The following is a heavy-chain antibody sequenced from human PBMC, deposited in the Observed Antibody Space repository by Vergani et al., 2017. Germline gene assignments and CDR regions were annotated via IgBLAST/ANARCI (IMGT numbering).Heavy chain of an antibody. V-gene: IGHV3-30*18. J-gene: IGHJ4*02. Sequence: VQLVESGGGVVQPGRSLRLSCAASGFTFSSYGMHWVRQAPGKGLEWVAVISYDGSNKYYADSVKGRFTISRDNSKNTLYLQMNSLRAEDTAVYYCAKDRGDNYFDYWGQGTLVTVSS. CDR1: GFTFSSYG. CDR2: ISYDGSNK. CDR3: AKDRGDNYFDY. D-gene: IGHD3-10*01.